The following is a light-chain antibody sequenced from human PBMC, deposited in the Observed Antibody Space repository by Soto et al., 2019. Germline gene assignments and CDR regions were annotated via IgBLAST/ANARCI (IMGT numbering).Light chain of an antibody. J-gene: IGLJ2*01. CDR3: SSYTSSSTPHVV. Sequence: QSALTQPASVSGCPGQSITISCTGTSSDVGGYNYVSWYQQHPGKAPKLMIYDVSNRPSGVSNRFSGSKSGNTASLTISGLQAEDEADYYCSSYTSSSTPHVVFGGGTQLTVL. V-gene: IGLV2-14*01. CDR2: DVS. CDR1: SSDVGGYNY.